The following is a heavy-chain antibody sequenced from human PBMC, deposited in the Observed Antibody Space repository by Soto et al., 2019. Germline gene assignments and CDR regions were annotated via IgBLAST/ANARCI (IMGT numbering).Heavy chain of an antibody. D-gene: IGHD1-1*01. CDR2: ISGSGGST. V-gene: IGHV3-23*01. Sequence: EVQLLESGGGLVQPGGSLRLSCAASGFTFSSYAMSWVRQAPGKGLEWVSAISGSGGSTYYADSVKGRFTISRDNSKNTLHLQIKSLRAEAPAVYYCAKDQAWPTANDLGQGTLVTVS. J-gene: IGHJ4*02. CDR1: GFTFSSYA. CDR3: AKDQAWPTAND.